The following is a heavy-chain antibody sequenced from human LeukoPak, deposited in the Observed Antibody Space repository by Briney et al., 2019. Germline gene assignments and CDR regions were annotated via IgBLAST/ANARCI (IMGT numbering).Heavy chain of an antibody. V-gene: IGHV1-18*01. D-gene: IGHD4-17*01. Sequence: ASVKVSCKASGFTFTSYGISWVRQAPGQGLEWMGWISAYNGNTNYAQKLQGRVTMTTDTSTSTAYMELRSLRSDDTAVYYCASISYGDYSFDYWGQGTLVTVSS. CDR3: ASISYGDYSFDY. CDR2: ISAYNGNT. J-gene: IGHJ4*02. CDR1: GFTFTSYG.